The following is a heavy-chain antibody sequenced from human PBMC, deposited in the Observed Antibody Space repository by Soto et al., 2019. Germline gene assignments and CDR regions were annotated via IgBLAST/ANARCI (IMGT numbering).Heavy chain of an antibody. Sequence: QVQLVQSGPEVKKPGAPVKISCQASGYTFTDFDINWVRQATGQGLAWMGWMNPNTCNTRYAQRFQGRLIMPRDPSISTAYMEMGSLSSEDTAVYYCARGKLATLTDFWGQGTLVTVSA. V-gene: IGHV1-8*02. J-gene: IGHJ4*02. CDR3: ARGKLATLTDF. D-gene: IGHD3-9*01. CDR2: MNPNTCNT. CDR1: GYTFTDFD.